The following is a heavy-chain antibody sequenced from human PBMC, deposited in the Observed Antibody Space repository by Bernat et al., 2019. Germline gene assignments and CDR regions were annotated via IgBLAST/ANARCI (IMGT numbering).Heavy chain of an antibody. D-gene: IGHD4-17*01. Sequence: QVQLVESGGGLVKPGGSLRLSCAASGFTFSDYYMSWIRQAPGKGLEWVSYISSSISYTNYADSVKGRFTIARDNAKNSLYLQMNSLGAEDTAVYYCARDGTDTVNDYWGQGTLVTVSS. CDR2: ISSSISYT. CDR3: ARDGTDTVNDY. CDR1: GFTFSDYY. V-gene: IGHV3-11*06. J-gene: IGHJ4*02.